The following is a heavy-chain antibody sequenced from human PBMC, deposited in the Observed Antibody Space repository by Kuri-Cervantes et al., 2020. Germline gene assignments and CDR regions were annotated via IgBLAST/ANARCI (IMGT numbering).Heavy chain of an antibody. D-gene: IGHD6-13*01. CDR1: GYTFTSYG. CDR3: ARVGDSSSWYSYYYYGMDV. J-gene: IGHJ6*02. V-gene: IGHV1-18*01. CDR2: ISAYNGNT. Sequence: ASVKVSCKASGYTFTSYGISWVRQAPGQGLEWMGWISAYNGNTNYAQKLQGRVTMTTDTSTSTAYMEPRSLRSDDTAVYYCARVGDSSSWYSYYYYGMDVWGQGTTVTVSS.